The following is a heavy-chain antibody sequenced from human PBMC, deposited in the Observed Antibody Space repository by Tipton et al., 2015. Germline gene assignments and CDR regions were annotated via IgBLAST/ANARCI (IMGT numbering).Heavy chain of an antibody. D-gene: IGHD2-15*01. Sequence: TLSLTCAVYGGSFSGYYWSWIRQTPGKGLEWIGEINHGGSSNYKTSLNRRVSVSVDTSKNQFSLNLTSVTAADTAVYYCARGGSLFDYWGQGTLVTVSS. V-gene: IGHV4-34*01. J-gene: IGHJ4*02. CDR1: GGSFSGYY. CDR3: ARGGSLFDY. CDR2: INHGGSS.